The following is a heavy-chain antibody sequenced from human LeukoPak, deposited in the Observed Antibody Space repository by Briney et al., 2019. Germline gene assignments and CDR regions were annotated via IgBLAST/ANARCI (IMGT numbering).Heavy chain of an antibody. CDR1: GFRFSSQW. D-gene: IGHD1-7*01. CDR3: ADLGTSD. CDR2: INSDGSAK. V-gene: IGHV3-7*01. Sequence: PGGSLRLSCAVSGFRFSSQWMTWVRQAPGTGLEWVATINSDGSAKYHVDSVKGRFTISRDNAKNLVYLQMSILRVEDTAVYYCADLGTSDCGQGTLVTVSS. J-gene: IGHJ4*02.